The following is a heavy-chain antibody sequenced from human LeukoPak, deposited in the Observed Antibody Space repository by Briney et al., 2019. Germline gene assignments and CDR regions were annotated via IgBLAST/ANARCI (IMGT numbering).Heavy chain of an antibody. CDR3: AREIRRRAYFDY. V-gene: IGHV3-48*03. D-gene: IGHD4-17*01. J-gene: IGHJ4*02. Sequence: GGSLRLSCAASGFTFSSYEMNWVRQAPGKGLEWVSYISSSGSTIYYADSVKGRFTISRDNAKNSLYLQMNGLRAEDTAVYYCAREIRRRAYFDYWGQGTLVTVSS. CDR2: ISSSGSTI. CDR1: GFTFSSYE.